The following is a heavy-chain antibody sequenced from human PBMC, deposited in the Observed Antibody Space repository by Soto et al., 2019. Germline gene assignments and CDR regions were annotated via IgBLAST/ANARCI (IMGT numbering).Heavy chain of an antibody. V-gene: IGHV3-30*18. J-gene: IGHJ6*02. Sequence: GGSLRLSCAASGFTFSSYGMHWVRQAPGKGLEWVAVISYDGSNKYYADSVKGRFTISRDNSKNTLYLQMNSLRAEDTAVYYCAKPKAIEYYDFWSGSSPALVGMDVWGQGTTVTVSS. CDR2: ISYDGSNK. CDR3: AKPKAIEYYDFWSGSSPALVGMDV. D-gene: IGHD3-3*01. CDR1: GFTFSSYG.